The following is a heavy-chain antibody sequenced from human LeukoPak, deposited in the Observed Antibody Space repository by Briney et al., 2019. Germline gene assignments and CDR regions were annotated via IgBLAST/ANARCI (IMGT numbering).Heavy chain of an antibody. Sequence: GGSLRLSCAASGFTFSSYAMSWVRQAPGKGLEWVSAISGSGGSTYYADSVKGRFTISRDNSKNTLYLQMNSLRAEDTAVYYCARHGRLGGYGDYDYFDYWGQGTLVTVSS. CDR1: GFTFSSYA. CDR3: ARHGRLGGYGDYDYFDY. V-gene: IGHV3-23*01. CDR2: ISGSGGST. J-gene: IGHJ4*02. D-gene: IGHD4-17*01.